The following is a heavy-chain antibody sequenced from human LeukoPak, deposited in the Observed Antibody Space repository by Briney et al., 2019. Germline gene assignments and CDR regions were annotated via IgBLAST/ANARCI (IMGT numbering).Heavy chain of an antibody. CDR2: ICSTSGVT. CDR1: GFTFSNYD. Sequence: GGSLRLSCADPGFTFSNYDMSWLRQAPGKGREWLSFICSTSGVTWYADSVKGRFTISRDNAKNSLYLQMNTLRAEDTAVYYCASSRCTSDNCYGGIDNWGQGTLVTVSS. D-gene: IGHD1-1*01. V-gene: IGHV3-11*06. J-gene: IGHJ4*02. CDR3: ASSRCTSDNCYGGIDN.